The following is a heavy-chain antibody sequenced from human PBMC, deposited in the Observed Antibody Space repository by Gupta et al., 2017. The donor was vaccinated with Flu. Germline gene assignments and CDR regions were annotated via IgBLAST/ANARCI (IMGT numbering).Heavy chain of an antibody. J-gene: IGHJ4*02. CDR1: GFTFSSYE. Sequence: EVQLVESGGGLVQPGGSLRLSCAASGFTFSSYEMNWVRQAPGKGLEWVSYISSSGSTIYYADSVKGRFTISRDNAKNSLYLQMNSLRAEDTAVYYCARDGGTQPYFDYWGQGTLVTVSS. CDR3: ARDGGTQPYFDY. CDR2: ISSSGSTI. V-gene: IGHV3-48*03. D-gene: IGHD1-1*01.